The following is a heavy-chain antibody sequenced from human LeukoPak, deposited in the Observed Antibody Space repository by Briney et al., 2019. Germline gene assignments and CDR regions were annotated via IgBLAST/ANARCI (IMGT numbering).Heavy chain of an antibody. CDR1: GFTFSDYY. Sequence: GGSLRLSCAASGFTFSDYYMSWIRQAPGKGLEWVSGINWNGGSTGYADSVKGRFTISRDNAKNSLYLQMNSLRAEDTTLYYCARGTLRFLEWLPLYYYYYYYMDVWGKGTTVTVSS. J-gene: IGHJ6*03. V-gene: IGHV3-20*04. D-gene: IGHD3-3*01. CDR3: ARGTLRFLEWLPLYYYYYYYMDV. CDR2: INWNGGST.